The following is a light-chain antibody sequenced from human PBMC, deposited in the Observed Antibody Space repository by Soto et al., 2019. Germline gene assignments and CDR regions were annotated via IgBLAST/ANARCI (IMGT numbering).Light chain of an antibody. V-gene: IGLV2-23*02. CDR1: SSDVGSYNL. CDR3: CSYAGSSTPYV. Sequence: QSVLTQPASVSGSPGQSITISCTGTSSDVGSYNLVFWYQRHPGKAPKLMIYEVSKRPSGVSNRFSGSKSGNTASLTISGLQAEDEADYYCCSYAGSSTPYVFGTGTKVTVL. J-gene: IGLJ1*01. CDR2: EVS.